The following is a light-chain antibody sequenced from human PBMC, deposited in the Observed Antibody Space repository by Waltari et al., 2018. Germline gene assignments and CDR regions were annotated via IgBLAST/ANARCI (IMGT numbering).Light chain of an antibody. Sequence: LMTQSPPTLSVSPGERATLSCRASQSIARNLAWYQQNPGQAPRLLIYGASTRATDVPDRFSGSGSGTEFSLTISSLQSEDFAVYYCQQYNNWRTFGQGTKLEIK. CDR2: GAS. CDR1: QSIARN. CDR3: QQYNNWRT. V-gene: IGKV3-15*01. J-gene: IGKJ2*01.